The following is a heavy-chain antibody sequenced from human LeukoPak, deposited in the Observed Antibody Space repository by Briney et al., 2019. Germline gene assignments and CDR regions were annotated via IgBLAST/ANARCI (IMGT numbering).Heavy chain of an antibody. D-gene: IGHD3-16*01. CDR2: ISSSGDYT. CDR3: ARGGGSNYFDH. V-gene: IGHV3-11*05. CDR1: GFTFSDYY. J-gene: IGHJ4*02. Sequence: PGRSLRLSCAASGFTFSDYYISWMRQAPGKGLEWVSYISSSGDYTNYADSLKGPFTISRDNAKNSLYLQLNSLRAEDTAVYYCARGGGSNYFDHWGQGTLVTVSS.